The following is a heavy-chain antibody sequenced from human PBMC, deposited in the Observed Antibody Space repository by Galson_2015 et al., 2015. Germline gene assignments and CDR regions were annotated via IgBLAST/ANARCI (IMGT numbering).Heavy chain of an antibody. CDR3: ERVTTYYDSVWGSYRSDVFEI. CDR2: IYTSGST. V-gene: IGHV4-61*02. Sequence: QALTCTVSGGSISNGMYYWRWIRRPAGEGLEWIGRIYTSGSTNYNPYLKIRVTISLDTSKNQFSLKLTSVTAADTFVYYCERVTTYYDSVWGSYRSDVFEIWGQGTMVSVSS. J-gene: IGHJ3*02. D-gene: IGHD3-16*02. CDR1: GGSISNGMYY.